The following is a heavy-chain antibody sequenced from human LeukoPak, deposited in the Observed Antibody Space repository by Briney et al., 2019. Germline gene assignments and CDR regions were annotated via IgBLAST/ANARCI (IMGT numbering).Heavy chain of an antibody. Sequence: GESLKISCAASGFTFSDYYMSWIRQAPGKGLEWVSYISSSGSTIYYADSVKGRFTISRDNAKNSLYLQMNSLRAEDTAVYYCARARGYDFWSGYDYWGQGTLVTVSS. J-gene: IGHJ4*02. V-gene: IGHV3-11*04. CDR3: ARARGYDFWSGYDY. CDR2: ISSSGSTI. CDR1: GFTFSDYY. D-gene: IGHD3-3*01.